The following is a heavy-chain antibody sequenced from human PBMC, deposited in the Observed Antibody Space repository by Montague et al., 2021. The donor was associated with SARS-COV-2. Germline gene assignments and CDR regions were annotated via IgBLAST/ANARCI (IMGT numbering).Heavy chain of an antibody. V-gene: IGHV3-7*01. D-gene: IGHD6-13*01. CDR2: IKQDGSEK. Sequence: SPRLSCAASGFTFSSYWMSWVRQAPGKGLEWVANIKQDGSEKYYVDSVKGRFTISRDNAKNSLYLQMNSLRAEDTAEYYCARVPGSSWYFDYWGQGTLVTVSS. CDR3: ARVPGSSWYFDY. CDR1: GFTFSSYW. J-gene: IGHJ4*02.